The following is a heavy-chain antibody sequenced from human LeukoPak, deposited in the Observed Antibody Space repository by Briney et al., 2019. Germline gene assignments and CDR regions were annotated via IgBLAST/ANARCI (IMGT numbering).Heavy chain of an antibody. J-gene: IGHJ4*02. CDR3: ARSSYGAAPYY. CDR1: GGSISSGGYY. D-gene: IGHD6-25*01. CDR2: VYYSGST. V-gene: IGHV4-31*03. Sequence: SETLSLTCTVSGGSISSGGYYWSWIRQHPGKGLEWIGYVYYSGSTYYNPSLKSRVIMSVDTSKNQFSLKLTSVTAADTAVYYCARSSYGAAPYYWGRGTLVTVSS.